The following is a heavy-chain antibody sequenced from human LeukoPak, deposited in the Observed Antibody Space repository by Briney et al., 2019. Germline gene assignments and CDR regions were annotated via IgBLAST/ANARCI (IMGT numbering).Heavy chain of an antibody. CDR2: INHSGSA. V-gene: IGHV4-38-2*02. Sequence: PSETLSLTCAVSGYSISSGYYWGWIRQPPGKGLEWIGSINHSGSANYNPSLKSRVTISVDTSKNQFSLKLSSVTAADTAVYYCARERGQLADNWFDPWGQGTLVTVSS. CDR1: GYSISSGYY. CDR3: ARERGQLADNWFDP. J-gene: IGHJ5*02. D-gene: IGHD6-6*01.